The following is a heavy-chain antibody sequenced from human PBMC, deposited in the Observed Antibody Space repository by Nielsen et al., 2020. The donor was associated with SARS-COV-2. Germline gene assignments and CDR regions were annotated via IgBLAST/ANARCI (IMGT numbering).Heavy chain of an antibody. CDR3: ARVGSDDFWSGYYADAFDI. D-gene: IGHD3-3*01. CDR1: GFTLSSYE. Sequence: GESLKISCAASGFTLSSYEMNWVRQAPGKGLEWVSYISSSGSTIYYADSVKGRFTISRDNAKNSLYLQMNSLRAEDTAVYYCARVGSDDFWSGYYADAFDIWGQGTMVTVSS. J-gene: IGHJ3*02. V-gene: IGHV3-48*03. CDR2: ISSSGSTI.